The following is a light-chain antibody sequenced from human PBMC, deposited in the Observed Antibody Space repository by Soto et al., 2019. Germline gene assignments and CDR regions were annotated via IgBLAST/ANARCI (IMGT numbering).Light chain of an antibody. CDR2: AVS. CDR3: QTSYGTPRT. CDR1: QSISTY. V-gene: IGKV1-39*01. Sequence: DIQMTQSPSSLSASVGDRVTITCRASQSISTYLNWYQHKPGKAPKVLIYAVSSLQSGVPSRFSGSGSGTDFTLTITSLQHEDSETYYCQTSYGTPRTFGQGTKVDIK. J-gene: IGKJ1*01.